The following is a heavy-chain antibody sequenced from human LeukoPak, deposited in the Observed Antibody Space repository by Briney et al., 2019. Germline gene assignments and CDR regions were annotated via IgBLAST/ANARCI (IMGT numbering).Heavy chain of an antibody. Sequence: PGGSLRLSCAASGFTFSSYAMTWVRQAPGKGLEWVSAISGSGGSTYYADSVKGRFTISRDNSNDALYLQMSNLRPEDTAIYYCAAWTHTGHEWQNGGAFDIWGQGTVVTVSS. CDR2: ISGSGGST. J-gene: IGHJ3*02. CDR3: AAWTHTGHEWQNGGAFDI. V-gene: IGHV3-23*01. D-gene: IGHD2-8*02. CDR1: GFTFSSYA.